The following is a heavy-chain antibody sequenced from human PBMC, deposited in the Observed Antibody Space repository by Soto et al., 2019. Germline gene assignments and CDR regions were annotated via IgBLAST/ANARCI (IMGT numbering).Heavy chain of an antibody. J-gene: IGHJ4*02. CDR2: MHYTGFS. Sequence: WETLSLTCSFSGDSVASHYCTWIRHSPEKGLEWIGYMHYTGFSHYNPSLKSRLTISVDRSKNQFTLQLTSVTVADTAVYYFSISYGTARYTHWGQGTHVSSSS. V-gene: IGHV4-59*02. CDR1: GDSVASHY. D-gene: IGHD1-20*01. CDR3: SISYGTARYTH.